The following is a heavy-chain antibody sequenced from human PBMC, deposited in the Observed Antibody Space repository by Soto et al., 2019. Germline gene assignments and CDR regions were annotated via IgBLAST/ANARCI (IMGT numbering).Heavy chain of an antibody. CDR2: IYSGGST. CDR3: ARDSGLWFGAYPFDY. V-gene: IGHV3-53*04. D-gene: IGHD3-10*01. CDR1: GFTVSSNY. Sequence: EVQLVESGGGLVQPGGSLRLSCAASGFTVSSNYMSWVRQAPGKGLEWVSVIYSGGSTYYADSVKGRFTISRHNSKNTLYLQMNSLRAEDTAVYYCARDSGLWFGAYPFDYWGQGTLVTVSS. J-gene: IGHJ4*02.